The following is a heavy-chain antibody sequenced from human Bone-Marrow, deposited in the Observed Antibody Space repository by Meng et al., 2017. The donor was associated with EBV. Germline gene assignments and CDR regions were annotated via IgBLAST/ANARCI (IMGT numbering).Heavy chain of an antibody. Sequence: HVQLVQSGSELMKPGGSVKGSCKASGYTFTSYAMNWVRQAPGQGLEWMGWINTNTGNPTYAEGFTGRFVFSLNTSVSTAYLQRSSLKAEDSAVNDCGRGEQQQLGNLRNWGQGTLVTVAS. CDR1: GYTFTSYA. CDR3: GRGEQQQLGNLRN. V-gene: IGHV7-4-1*02. J-gene: IGHJ4*02. CDR2: INTNTGNP. D-gene: IGHD6-13*01.